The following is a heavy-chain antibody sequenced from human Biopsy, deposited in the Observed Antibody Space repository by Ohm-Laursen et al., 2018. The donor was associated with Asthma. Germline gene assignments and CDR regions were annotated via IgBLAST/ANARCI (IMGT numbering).Heavy chain of an antibody. J-gene: IGHJ4*02. Sequence: SVKASCKASGGTFTTYSISWVRQAPGQGLVWMGGIIPLIGTPNYAQKFQGRVTITADASTNTAYMDLSSLRSEDTAVYYCASPLGDYYDSSGYYDASLGYWGLGTLVIVSS. V-gene: IGHV1-69*13. D-gene: IGHD3-22*01. CDR3: ASPLGDYYDSSGYYDASLGY. CDR2: IIPLIGTP. CDR1: GGTFTTYS.